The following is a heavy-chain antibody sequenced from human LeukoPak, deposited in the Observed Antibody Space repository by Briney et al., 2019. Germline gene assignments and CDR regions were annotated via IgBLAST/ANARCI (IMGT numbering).Heavy chain of an antibody. J-gene: IGHJ3*02. V-gene: IGHV3-30*02. CDR2: IQSDGSEK. CDR1: GFTFSDYG. Sequence: GGSLRLSCAASGFTFSDYGMHWVRQAPGKGLEWVAFIQSDGSEKSSADSVKGRFSISRDKSKNTLYLQMNSLRAEDTAVYYCARWGSELPDDAFDIWGQGTMVTVSS. D-gene: IGHD6-25*01. CDR3: ARWGSELPDDAFDI.